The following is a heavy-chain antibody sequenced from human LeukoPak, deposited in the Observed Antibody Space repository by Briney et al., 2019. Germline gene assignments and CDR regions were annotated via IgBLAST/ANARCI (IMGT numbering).Heavy chain of an antibody. CDR1: GVSISSSSYY. CDR3: ARDYRGWYYFDY. V-gene: IGHV4-39*07. CDR2: IYYSGST. D-gene: IGHD6-19*01. J-gene: IGHJ4*02. Sequence: SETLSLTCTVSGVSISSSSYYWGWIRQPPGKGLEWIGSIYYSGSTYYNPSLKSRVTISLDTSKNQFSLKLSSVTAADTAVYYCARDYRGWYYFDYWGQGTLVTVSS.